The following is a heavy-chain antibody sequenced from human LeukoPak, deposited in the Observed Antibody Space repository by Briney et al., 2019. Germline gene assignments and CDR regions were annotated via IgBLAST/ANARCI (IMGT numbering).Heavy chain of an antibody. J-gene: IGHJ4*02. CDR1: GFTFSNYW. V-gene: IGHV3-7*01. Sequence: GGSLRLSCAASGFTFSNYWMSWVRQAPGKGLEWVANIRQDGSEAYYVDSVRGRFIVSRDSAKDSVFLQMNSLRAEDTAVYYCARDFAAAVGGGKGTLVTVSS. CDR3: ARDFAAAVG. CDR2: IRQDGSEA. D-gene: IGHD6-25*01.